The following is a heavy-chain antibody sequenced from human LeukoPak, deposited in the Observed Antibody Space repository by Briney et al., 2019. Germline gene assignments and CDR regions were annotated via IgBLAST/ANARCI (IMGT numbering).Heavy chain of an antibody. J-gene: IGHJ3*02. CDR1: GFTFSSYA. V-gene: IGHV3-23*01. D-gene: IGHD7-27*01. CDR3: TKGWGSSSFDI. Sequence: GGSLRLSCAASGFTFSSYAMGWVRQAPGKGLEWVSAISGSGSSTYYAGSMKGRFTVSRDNSKNTLYLQINILRAEDTAVYYCTKGWGSSSFDIWGQGTMVTVSS. CDR2: ISGSGSST.